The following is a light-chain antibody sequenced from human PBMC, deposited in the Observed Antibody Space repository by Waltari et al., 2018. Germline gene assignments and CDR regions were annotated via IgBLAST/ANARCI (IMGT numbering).Light chain of an antibody. J-gene: IGLJ3*02. Sequence: NFWLAQPHSVSESPGKTVTISCTGINATIASNNVQWYQPRPGSAPTTRIFEDNQRPSGVPHRFPASLDGSASSARRTISGLMPEDEAHYYCQSYDGRNHWVFGGGTKLTVL. CDR2: EDN. CDR3: QSYDGRNHWV. CDR1: NATIASNN. V-gene: IGLV6-57*02.